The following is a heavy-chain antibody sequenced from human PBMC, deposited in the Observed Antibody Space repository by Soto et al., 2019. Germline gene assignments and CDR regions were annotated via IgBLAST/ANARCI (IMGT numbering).Heavy chain of an antibody. CDR2: IYYSGST. Sequence: QLQLQESGPGLVKPSETLSLTCTVSGGSISSSSYYWGWIRQPPGKGLEWIGSIYYSGSTYYNPSLKSRVTMSIDTAQNQFSMKLRYVTAEDTGVYYGARHGRPRRHVLNRSGWYVDYWGQGTLGPVSS. D-gene: IGHD6-19*01. V-gene: IGHV4-39*01. CDR1: GGSISSSSYY. J-gene: IGHJ4*02. CDR3: ARHGRPRRHVLNRSGWYVDY.